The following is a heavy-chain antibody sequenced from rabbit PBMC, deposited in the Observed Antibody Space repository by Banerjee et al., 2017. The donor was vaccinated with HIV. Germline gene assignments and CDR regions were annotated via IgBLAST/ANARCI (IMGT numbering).Heavy chain of an antibody. Sequence: QEQLEESAGGLVQPGGSLTLTCTVSGFSFSSNWICWVRQAPGKGLEWIACIDTNDGDTDYANWPKGRFTISKTSSTTVTLQMTSLTAADTATYFCARNYVNAFDPWGPGTLVTVS. D-gene: IGHD1-1*01. CDR2: IDTNDGDT. V-gene: IGHV1S45*01. J-gene: IGHJ2*01. CDR3: ARNYVNAFDP. CDR1: GFSFSSNW.